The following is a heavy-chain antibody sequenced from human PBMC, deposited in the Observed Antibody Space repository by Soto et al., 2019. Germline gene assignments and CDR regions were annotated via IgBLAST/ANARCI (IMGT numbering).Heavy chain of an antibody. CDR3: AREPYYDSSGYYYSYYFDY. Sequence: GGSLRLSCAASGFTFSSYWMSWVRQAPGKGLEWVANIKQDGSEKYYVDSVKGRFTISRDNAKNSLYLQMNSLRAEDTAVYYCAREPYYDSSGYYYSYYFDYWGQGTLVTVSS. CDR1: GFTFSSYW. V-gene: IGHV3-7*05. CDR2: IKQDGSEK. D-gene: IGHD3-22*01. J-gene: IGHJ4*02.